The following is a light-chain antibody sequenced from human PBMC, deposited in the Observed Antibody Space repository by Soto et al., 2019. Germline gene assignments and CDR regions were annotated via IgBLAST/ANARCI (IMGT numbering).Light chain of an antibody. J-gene: IGKJ4*01. CDR1: QSVDSNY. V-gene: IGKV3-20*01. Sequence: EIVLTQSPDTLSLSPGERATLSCRASQSVDSNYLAWYQQKPGQAPRVLIYDASIRATGIPDRFSGSGSGTDLTLTISRLEPEDSAVYYCQQYDSSPLTFGGGTKVDI. CDR2: DAS. CDR3: QQYDSSPLT.